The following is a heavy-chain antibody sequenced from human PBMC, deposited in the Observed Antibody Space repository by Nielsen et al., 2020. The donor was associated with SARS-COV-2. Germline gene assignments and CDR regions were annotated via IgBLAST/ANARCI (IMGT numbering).Heavy chain of an antibody. V-gene: IGHV4-39*01. J-gene: IGHJ4*02. D-gene: IGHD3-22*01. CDR3: ARRPGHYFDSGGYFYSYYFDY. CDR1: TFSSYA. CDR2: IYYSGST. Sequence: TFSSYAMSWVRQAPGKGLEWVGSIYYSGSTFYSPSLKSRVTISEDPSKNQFSLKLSAVTAADTAVYYCARRPGHYFDSGGYFYSYYFDYWGQGILVTVSS.